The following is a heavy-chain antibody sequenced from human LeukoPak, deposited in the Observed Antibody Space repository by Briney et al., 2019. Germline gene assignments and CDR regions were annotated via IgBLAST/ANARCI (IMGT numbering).Heavy chain of an antibody. CDR2: IYTSGST. Sequence: SETLSLTCTVSGGSIGNYYWSWIRQPAGKGLEWIGRIYTSGSTNYNPSLKSRVTISVDTSKNQFSLKLSSVTAADPAVYYCARGFLRYSSGWYLDYWGQGTLVTVSS. CDR3: ARGFLRYSSGWYLDY. J-gene: IGHJ4*02. V-gene: IGHV4-4*07. D-gene: IGHD6-19*01. CDR1: GGSIGNYY.